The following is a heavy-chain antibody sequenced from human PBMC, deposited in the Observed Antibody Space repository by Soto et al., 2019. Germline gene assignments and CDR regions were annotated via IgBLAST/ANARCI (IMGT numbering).Heavy chain of an antibody. V-gene: IGHV4-39*01. CDR2: IYYSGST. J-gene: IGHJ4*02. CDR3: ARAVYYYDSSGYYAAYFDY. D-gene: IGHD3-22*01. CDR1: GGSISSSSYY. Sequence: SETLSLTCTVSGGSISSSSYYWGWIRQPPGKGLEWIGSIYYSGSTYYNPPLKSRVTISVDTSKNQFSLKLSSVTAADTAVYYCARAVYYYDSSGYYAAYFDYWGQGTLVTVSS.